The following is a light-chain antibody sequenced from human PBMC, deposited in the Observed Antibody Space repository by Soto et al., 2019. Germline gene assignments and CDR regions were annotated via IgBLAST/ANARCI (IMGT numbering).Light chain of an antibody. J-gene: IGKJ4*01. Sequence: EIVWTQSPGTLSLSPGERATLSCRASQSVRSSHLAWYQQMPGQAPRLLIYGTSNRATGIPDRFSGSGPGTDFTLTISRLEPEDFAVYYCQQYSSSPLTFGGGTKVDIK. V-gene: IGKV3-20*01. CDR2: GTS. CDR3: QQYSSSPLT. CDR1: QSVRSSH.